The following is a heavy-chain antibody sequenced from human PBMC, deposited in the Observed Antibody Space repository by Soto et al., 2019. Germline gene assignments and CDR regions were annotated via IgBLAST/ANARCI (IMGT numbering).Heavy chain of an antibody. J-gene: IGHJ4*02. Sequence: PGGSLRLSCAASGFTFSSYAMSWVRQAPGKGLEWVSAISGSGGSTYYADSVKGRFTISRDNSKNTLYLQMNSLRAEDTAVYYYAKDPWLEYSPYYFDYWGQGTLVTVSS. CDR3: AKDPWLEYSPYYFDY. D-gene: IGHD6-6*01. CDR2: ISGSGGST. CDR1: GFTFSSYA. V-gene: IGHV3-23*01.